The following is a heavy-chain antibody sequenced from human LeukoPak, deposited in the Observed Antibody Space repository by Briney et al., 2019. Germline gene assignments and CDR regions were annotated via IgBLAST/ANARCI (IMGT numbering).Heavy chain of an antibody. J-gene: IGHJ4*02. CDR3: ARAPEFSSGWLLDC. Sequence: SETLSLTCTVSGGSISTYYWSWIRQSAGKGLEWIGRIHTSGSTNYNPSLKSRVTMSVDTSKNQFSLKVSSVTAADTGVYYCARAPEFSSGWLLDCWGQGSLITVSS. V-gene: IGHV4-4*07. CDR2: IHTSGST. CDR1: GGSISTYY. D-gene: IGHD6-19*01.